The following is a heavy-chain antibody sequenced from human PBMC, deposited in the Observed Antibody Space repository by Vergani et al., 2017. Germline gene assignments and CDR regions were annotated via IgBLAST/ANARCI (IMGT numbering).Heavy chain of an antibody. D-gene: IGHD3-10*01. J-gene: IGHJ4*02. CDR2: ISWNSGSI. V-gene: IGHV3-9*01. CDR1: GFTFDDYA. Sequence: EVQLVESGGGLVQPGRSLRLSCAASGFTFDDYAMHWVRQAPGKGLEWVSGISWNSGSIGYADSVKGRFTISRDNAKNSLYLQMNRLRAEDTALYYCALGGGSGSYFSIDYWGQGTLVTVSS. CDR3: ALGGGSGSYFSIDY.